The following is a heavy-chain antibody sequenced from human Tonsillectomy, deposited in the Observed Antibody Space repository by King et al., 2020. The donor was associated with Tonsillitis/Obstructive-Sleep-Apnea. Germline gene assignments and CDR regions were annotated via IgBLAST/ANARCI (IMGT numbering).Heavy chain of an antibody. Sequence: QLVQSGAEVKKPGASVKVSCKASGYTFTSYDISWVRQAPGQGLEWMGWISAYNGNTNYAQKLQGRVTMTSDTSTSTAYMELRSLRSDDTAVYYCASSTIFGVVIYYMDVWGKGTTVTVSS. V-gene: IGHV1-18*01. CDR3: ASSTIFGVVIYYMDV. J-gene: IGHJ6*03. CDR1: GYTFTSYD. D-gene: IGHD3-3*01. CDR2: ISAYNGNT.